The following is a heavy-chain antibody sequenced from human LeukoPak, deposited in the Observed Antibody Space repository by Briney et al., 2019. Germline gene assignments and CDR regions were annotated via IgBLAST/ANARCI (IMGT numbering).Heavy chain of an antibody. V-gene: IGHV3-23*01. CDR3: AKDQYYYGSGSPDY. D-gene: IGHD3-10*01. Sequence: GGSLRLSCAGSGFPFSSYAMSWVRQAPGKGLEWVSTISGNGAGTYYADSVKGRFTISRDNPTNTLYLQMTGLRGEDSAICYCAKDQYYYGSGSPDYWGQGTLVTVSS. J-gene: IGHJ4*02. CDR1: GFPFSSYA. CDR2: ISGNGAGT.